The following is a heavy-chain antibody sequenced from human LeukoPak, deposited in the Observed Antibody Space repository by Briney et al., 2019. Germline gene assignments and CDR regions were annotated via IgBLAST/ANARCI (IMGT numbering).Heavy chain of an antibody. CDR1: GGSFSGYY. J-gene: IGHJ5*02. CDR3: ARGIPHYDILTGYPGAGWFDP. Sequence: SETLSLTCAVYGGSFSGYYWSWIRQPPGKGLEWIGEINHSGSTNYNPSLKSRVTISVDTPKNQFSLKLSSVTAADTAVYYCARGIPHYDILTGYPGAGWFDPWGQGTLVTVSS. CDR2: INHSGST. D-gene: IGHD3-9*01. V-gene: IGHV4-34*01.